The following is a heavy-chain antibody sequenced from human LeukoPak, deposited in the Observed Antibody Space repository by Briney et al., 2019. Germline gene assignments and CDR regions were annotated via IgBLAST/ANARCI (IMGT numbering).Heavy chain of an antibody. CDR2: IYYSGST. V-gene: IGHV4-31*03. CDR3: ARGYGDYELDKYYFDY. CDR1: GGSISSGGYY. D-gene: IGHD4-17*01. Sequence: PSQTLSLTCTVSGGSISSGGYYWSWIRQHQGKGLEWIGYIYYSGSTYYNPSLKSRVTISVDTSKNQFSLKLSSVTAADTAVYYCARGYGDYELDKYYFDYWGQGTLVTVSS. J-gene: IGHJ4*02.